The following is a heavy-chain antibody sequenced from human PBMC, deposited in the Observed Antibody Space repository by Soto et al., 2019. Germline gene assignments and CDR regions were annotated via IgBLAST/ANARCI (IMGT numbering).Heavy chain of an antibody. CDR2: INAGNGNT. Sequence: SVKVSCKASGYTFTGYYMHWVRQAPGQGLEWMGWINAGNGNTKYSQNFQGRVTITRDASASTAYMELSSLRSQDTAVYYCATSTIDTSTWKQYFYGMDVRGQGSKGAVSS. CDR3: ATSTIDTSTWKQYFYGMDV. V-gene: IGHV1-3*01. D-gene: IGHD6-13*01. CDR1: GYTFTGYY. J-gene: IGHJ6*02.